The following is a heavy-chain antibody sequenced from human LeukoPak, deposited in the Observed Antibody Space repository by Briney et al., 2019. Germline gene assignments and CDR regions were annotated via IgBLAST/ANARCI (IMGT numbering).Heavy chain of an antibody. D-gene: IGHD2-2*01. CDR1: GFTFDDYV. CDR3: AKAVRYCSSTSCPLFDY. CDR2: INWNGGST. V-gene: IGHV3-20*04. Sequence: GGSLRLSCAASGFTFDDYVMSWVRQAPGKGLEWVSGINWNGGSTGYADSVKGRFTISRDNAKNSLYLQMNSLRAEDTAVYYCAKAVRYCSSTSCPLFDYWGQGTLVTVSS. J-gene: IGHJ4*02.